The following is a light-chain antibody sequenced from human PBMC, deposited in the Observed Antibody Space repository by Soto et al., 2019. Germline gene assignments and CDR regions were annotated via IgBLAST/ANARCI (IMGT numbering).Light chain of an antibody. CDR3: AAWDDGLNPFYV. CDR1: SSNIGSNT. CDR2: TNN. Sequence: QSVLTQPPSASGTPGQRVTISCSGSSSNIGSNTVNWYRQLPGTAPKLLIHTNNQRPSGVPDRFSGSKSGTSASLAISGLQSEDEADYYCAAWDDGLNPFYVFGSGTKLTVL. J-gene: IGLJ1*01. V-gene: IGLV1-44*01.